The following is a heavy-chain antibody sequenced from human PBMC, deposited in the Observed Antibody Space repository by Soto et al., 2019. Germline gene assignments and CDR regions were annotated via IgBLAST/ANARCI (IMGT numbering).Heavy chain of an antibody. J-gene: IGHJ6*02. Sequence: QVQLVQSGAEVKKPGSSVKVSCKASGGTFSSYAISWVRQAPGQGLEWMGVIIPIFGTANYAQKFQGRVTITADKSTSTAYMELSSLRSEDTAVYYCARESSEYSSSSRDYYYGMDVWGQGTTVTVSS. V-gene: IGHV1-69*06. CDR1: GGTFSSYA. D-gene: IGHD6-6*01. CDR2: IIPIFGTA. CDR3: ARESSEYSSSSRDYYYGMDV.